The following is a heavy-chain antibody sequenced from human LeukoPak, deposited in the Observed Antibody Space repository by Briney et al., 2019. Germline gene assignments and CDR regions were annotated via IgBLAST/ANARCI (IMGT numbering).Heavy chain of an antibody. V-gene: IGHV3-23*01. Sequence: GGSLRLSCAASGFTFNRNAIRWVRHAAGKGLEWVSTIGGSGDKTFYADSVKGRFTISRDNSKNMVHLQMNSLTGEDTALYYCVRRGDASSGWGDHDFWGQGALVTVSS. CDR1: GFTFNRNA. CDR2: IGGSGDKT. D-gene: IGHD6-19*01. CDR3: VRRGDASSGWGDHDF. J-gene: IGHJ4*02.